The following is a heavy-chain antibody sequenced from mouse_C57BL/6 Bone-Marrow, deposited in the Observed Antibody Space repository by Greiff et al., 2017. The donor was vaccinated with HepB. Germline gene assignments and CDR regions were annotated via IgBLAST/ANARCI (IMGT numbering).Heavy chain of an antibody. CDR3: ASNYYFDY. J-gene: IGHJ2*01. D-gene: IGHD1-3*01. CDR2: IYPSDSET. Sequence: QVQLQQPGAELVRPGSSVKLSCKASGYTFTSYWMDWVKQRPGQGLEWIGNIYPSDSETHYNQKFKDKATLTVDKSSSTAYRQLSSLTSEDSAVYYCASNYYFDYWGQGTTLTVSS. CDR1: GYTFTSYW. V-gene: IGHV1-61*01.